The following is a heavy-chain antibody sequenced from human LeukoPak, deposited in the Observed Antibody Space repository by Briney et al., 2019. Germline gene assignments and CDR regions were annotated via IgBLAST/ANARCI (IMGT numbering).Heavy chain of an antibody. CDR1: GGSISSSTYY. CDR3: ARHGYSTTKSFDY. J-gene: IGHJ4*02. Sequence: SETLSLTCTVSGGSISSSTYYWGWIRQPPGKGLEWIGSIYYSGSTYYNPSLKSRVTISVDTSKNQFSLNLSSVTAADTAVYYCARHGYSTTKSFDYWGRGTLVTVSS. D-gene: IGHD6-13*01. CDR2: IYYSGST. V-gene: IGHV4-39*01.